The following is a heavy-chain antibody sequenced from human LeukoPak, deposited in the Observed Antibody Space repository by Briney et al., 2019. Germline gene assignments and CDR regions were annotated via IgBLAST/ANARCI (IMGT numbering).Heavy chain of an antibody. V-gene: IGHV4-4*01. CDR3: ARGPYSYDSSGAFDI. Sequence: PGGSLRLSCAASGFTFSSYAMSWVRQAPGKGLEWIGEIFHSGSSNYNPSLKSRVTISVDKSKNQFSLKLSSVTAADTAVYFCARGPYSYDSSGAFDIWGQGTMVTVSS. CDR1: GFTFSSYAM. D-gene: IGHD3-22*01. CDR2: IFHSGSS. J-gene: IGHJ3*02.